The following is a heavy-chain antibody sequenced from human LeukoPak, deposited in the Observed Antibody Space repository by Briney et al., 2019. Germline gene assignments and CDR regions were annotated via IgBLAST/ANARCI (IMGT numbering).Heavy chain of an antibody. CDR3: AKVRAIGYYNDYFDY. J-gene: IGHJ4*02. V-gene: IGHV3-23*01. Sequence: GGSLRLSCAASGFTFSSYGMSWVRQAPGKGLEWVSAISGSGGSTYYSDSVKGRFTISRDNSKNTLDLQMNSLRAEDTAVYYCAKVRAIGYYNDYFDYWGQGTLVTVSS. D-gene: IGHD3-9*01. CDR2: ISGSGGST. CDR1: GFTFSSYG.